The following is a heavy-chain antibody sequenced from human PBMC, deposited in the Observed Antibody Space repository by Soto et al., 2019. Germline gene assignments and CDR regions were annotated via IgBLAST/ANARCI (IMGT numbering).Heavy chain of an antibody. D-gene: IGHD3-3*01. CDR2: IKSKTDGGTT. V-gene: IGHV3-15*01. CDR3: TTDFWSGFRPPYYYYMDV. Sequence: GGSLRLSCAASGFTFSNAWMSWVRQAPGKGLEWVGRIKSKTDGGTTDYAAPVKGRFTISRDDSKNTLYLQMNSLKTEDTAVYYCTTDFWSGFRPPYYYYMDVWGKGTTVTVSS. J-gene: IGHJ6*03. CDR1: GFTFSNAW.